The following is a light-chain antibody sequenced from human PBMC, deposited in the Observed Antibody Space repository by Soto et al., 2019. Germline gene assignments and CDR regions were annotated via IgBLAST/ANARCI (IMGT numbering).Light chain of an antibody. CDR1: QSVSIN. Sequence: TVLTQSPGTLSVSPGERASLSCRASQSVSINLAWYQQKPGQAPRLLIYGASTRATGIPARFSGSGSGTEFTLSINSLQSEDFAVHYCQEYDNWPPEGTFGKGTKVDIK. V-gene: IGKV3-15*01. CDR2: GAS. CDR3: QEYDNWPPEGT. J-gene: IGKJ1*01.